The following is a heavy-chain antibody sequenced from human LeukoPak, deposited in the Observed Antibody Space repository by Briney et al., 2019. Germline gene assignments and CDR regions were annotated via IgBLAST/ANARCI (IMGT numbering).Heavy chain of an antibody. J-gene: IGHJ6*03. CDR1: GFSLSTYA. CDR3: AKDTTAWWYHRAYMNV. V-gene: IGHV3-23*01. D-gene: IGHD2-15*01. CDR2: ISGSGDKT. Sequence: GGSLRLSCAASGFSLSTYALSWVRQAPGGGLEWVAAISGSGDKTYHADSVEGRFTISKDNSENRLSLQMDSLRAEDTAVYFCAKDTTAWWYHRAYMNVWGKGTTVTVSS.